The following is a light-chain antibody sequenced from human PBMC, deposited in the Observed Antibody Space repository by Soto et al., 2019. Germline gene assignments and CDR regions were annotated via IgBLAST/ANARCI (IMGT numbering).Light chain of an antibody. CDR1: QSVSSSY. J-gene: IGKJ4*01. Sequence: EIVLTQSPGTLSLSPGERATLSCRASQSVSSSYLAWYQQKPGQPPRLLIYGASSRATGIPDRFSGSGSGTDFTLTISRLEPEDFAVYYCHQYDSSPLTCGGGTEVEIK. CDR3: HQYDSSPLT. CDR2: GAS. V-gene: IGKV3-20*01.